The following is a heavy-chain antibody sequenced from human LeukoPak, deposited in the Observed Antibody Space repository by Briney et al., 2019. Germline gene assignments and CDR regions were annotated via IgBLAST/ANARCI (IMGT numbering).Heavy chain of an antibody. D-gene: IGHD3-10*01. J-gene: IGHJ6*04. Sequence: PGGSLRLSCAASGFIVGNNYMSWVRQAPWTGLEWVSLIYSGGTTYYADSVKGRFTISRDDSKNTIYLQMNSLRLGDTAIYYCTRGKEDNPLWVGKFPYADLWGKGATVAVSS. CDR3: TRGKEDNPLWVGKFPYADL. V-gene: IGHV3-53*01. CDR2: IYSGGTT. CDR1: GFIVGNNY.